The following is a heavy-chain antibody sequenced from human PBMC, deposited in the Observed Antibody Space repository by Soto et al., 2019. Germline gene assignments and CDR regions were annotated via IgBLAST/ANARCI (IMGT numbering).Heavy chain of an antibody. D-gene: IGHD6-6*01. Sequence: LSLTCTVSGDSISSGAYYWSWIRQHPGKGLEWIGYIFYSGSTYYNPSLQSRLTISVDTSKNQFSLNLNSVTAADTAVYFCARVTSDSSGGWFDPWGQGTLVTVSS. V-gene: IGHV4-31*03. CDR2: IFYSGST. CDR3: ARVTSDSSGGWFDP. CDR1: GDSISSGAYY. J-gene: IGHJ5*02.